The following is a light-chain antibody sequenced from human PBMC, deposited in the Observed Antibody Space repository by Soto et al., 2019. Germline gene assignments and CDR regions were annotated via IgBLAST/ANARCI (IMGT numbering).Light chain of an antibody. CDR2: AAS. CDR1: QNIDRY. Sequence: DNQMTQSPSSLSASVGDRVTITCRASQNIDRYLNWYQQKPGKAPKLLIYAASSLQSGVPSRFSGLGSGTAFTLTISSLQAEDFATYYCQQSNRVPSLTFGGGTKVEV. CDR3: QQSNRVPSLT. V-gene: IGKV1-39*01. J-gene: IGKJ4*01.